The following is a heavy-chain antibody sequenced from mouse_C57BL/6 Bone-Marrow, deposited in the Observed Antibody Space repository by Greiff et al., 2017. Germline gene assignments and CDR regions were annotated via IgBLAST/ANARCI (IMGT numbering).Heavy chain of an antibody. V-gene: IGHV1-81*01. CDR1: GYTFTSYG. CDR3: ASYYGSSYPAWFAY. J-gene: IGHJ3*01. Sequence: VQLVESGAELARPGASVKLSCKASGYTFTSYGIRWVKQRTGQGLEWIGEIYPRSGNTYYNEKFKGKATLTADKSSSTAYMELRSLTSEDSAVYFGASYYGSSYPAWFAYWGQGTLVTVSA. D-gene: IGHD1-1*01. CDR2: IYPRSGNT.